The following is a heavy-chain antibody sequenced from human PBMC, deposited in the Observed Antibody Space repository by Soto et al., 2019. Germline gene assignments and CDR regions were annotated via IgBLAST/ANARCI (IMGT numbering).Heavy chain of an antibody. J-gene: IGHJ4*02. Sequence: ASVKVSCKASGGTLTISSHGISWVRQAPGQGLEWMGGIIPIFGTANYAQKFQGRVTITADESTSTAYMELSSLRSEDTAVYYCARQIYDSDSGPNFQYYFDSWGQGTLVTVSS. CDR3: ARQIYDSDSGPNFQYYFDS. V-gene: IGHV1-69*13. CDR2: IIPIFGTA. CDR1: GGTLTISSHG. D-gene: IGHD3-22*01.